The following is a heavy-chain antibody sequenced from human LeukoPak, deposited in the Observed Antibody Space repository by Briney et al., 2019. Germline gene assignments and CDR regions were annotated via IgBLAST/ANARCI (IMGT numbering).Heavy chain of an antibody. V-gene: IGHV4-34*01. D-gene: IGHD5-18*01. J-gene: IGHJ5*02. CDR1: GGSFSDYY. Sequence: SETLSLTCGVYGGSFSDYYWSWIRQPPGKGLEWIGEINHSGSTNYNPSLKSRVTISVDTSKNQFSLKVDSVTAADTAVYYCARRGYTYGWGWFDPWGQGTLVTVSS. CDR2: INHSGST. CDR3: ARRGYTYGWGWFDP.